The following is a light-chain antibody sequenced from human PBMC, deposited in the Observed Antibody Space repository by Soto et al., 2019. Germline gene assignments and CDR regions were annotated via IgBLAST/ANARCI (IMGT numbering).Light chain of an antibody. CDR2: EVS. V-gene: IGLV2-8*01. Sequence: QSALTQPPSASGSPGQSVTISCTGTSSDVGGYNYVSWYQQHPGKAPKLMIYEVSKRPSGVPDRFSGSKSGNTASLTVSGLQADEEDYYYWSSYAGSNNSGVFGTGTKLTVL. CDR3: SSYAGSNNSGV. CDR1: SSDVGGYNY. J-gene: IGLJ1*01.